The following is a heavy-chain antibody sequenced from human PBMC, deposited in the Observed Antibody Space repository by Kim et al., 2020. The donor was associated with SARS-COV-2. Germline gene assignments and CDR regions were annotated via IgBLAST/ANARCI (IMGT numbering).Heavy chain of an antibody. D-gene: IGHD2-15*01. CDR3: ADNSGRIEYY. V-gene: IGHV4-61*02. CDR1: GGSISSGSYY. J-gene: IGHJ4*02. CDR2: IYTSGST. Sequence: SETLSLTCTVSGGSISSGSYYWSWIRQPAVKGLEWIGRIYTSGSTNYNPSLKSRVTISVDTSKNQFSLKLSSVTAADTAVYYCADNSGRIEYYWGQGTLVTVSS.